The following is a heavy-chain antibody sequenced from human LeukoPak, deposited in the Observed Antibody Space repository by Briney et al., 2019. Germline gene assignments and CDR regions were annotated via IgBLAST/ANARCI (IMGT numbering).Heavy chain of an antibody. J-gene: IGHJ3*02. CDR3: ASVHCSSTSCYVSDAFDI. CDR2: INHSGST. V-gene: IGHV4-34*01. Sequence: PSETLSVTYAVYGESFSGYYWSWIRQPPGKGLEWIGEINHSGSTNYNPSLKSRVTISVDTSKNQFSLKLSSVTAADTAVYYCASVHCSSTSCYVSDAFDIWGQGTMVTVSS. D-gene: IGHD2-2*01. CDR1: GESFSGYY.